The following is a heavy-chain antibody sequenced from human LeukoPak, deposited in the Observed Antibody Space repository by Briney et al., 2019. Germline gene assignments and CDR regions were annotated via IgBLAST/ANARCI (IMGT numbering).Heavy chain of an antibody. CDR2: IYTSGST. Sequence: PSQTLSLTCTVSGGSISSGSYYWSWIRQPAGKGLEWIGRIYTSGSTNYNPSLKSRVTISVDSSKTQFSLKLRAVTAADTAVYYCARSRRRDGYNFDYWGQGTLVTVSS. D-gene: IGHD5-24*01. J-gene: IGHJ4*02. CDR3: ARSRRRDGYNFDY. CDR1: GGSISSGSYY. V-gene: IGHV4-61*02.